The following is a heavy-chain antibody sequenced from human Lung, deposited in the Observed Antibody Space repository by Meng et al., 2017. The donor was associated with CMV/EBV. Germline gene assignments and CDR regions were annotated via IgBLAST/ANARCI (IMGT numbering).Heavy chain of an antibody. Sequence: QVHLVQPGAEVKKPGASVKVSCKASGYSFITYGITWVRQAPGQGLEWMGWISIYSGNTNTNYAQKLQGRVTMTTDTSTSTAYMELRSLRSDDTAVYFCARAPDRAYGDSHLDLWGQGTLVTVSS. J-gene: IGHJ5*02. CDR2: ISIYSGNTNT. D-gene: IGHD4-17*01. V-gene: IGHV1-18*01. CDR3: ARAPDRAYGDSHLDL. CDR1: GYSFITYG.